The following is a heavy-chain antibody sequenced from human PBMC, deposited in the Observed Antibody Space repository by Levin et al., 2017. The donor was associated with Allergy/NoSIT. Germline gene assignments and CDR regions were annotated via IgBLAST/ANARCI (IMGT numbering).Heavy chain of an antibody. CDR2: ISGSGGST. J-gene: IGHJ4*02. V-gene: IGHV3-23*01. CDR1: GFTFSSYA. CDR3: AKVRAAASC. D-gene: IGHD6-13*01. Sequence: GESLKISCAASGFTFSSYAMSWVRQAPGKGLEWVSAISGSGGSTYYADSVKGRFTISRDNSKNTLYLQMNSLRAEDTAVYYCAKVRAAASCWGQGTLVTVSS.